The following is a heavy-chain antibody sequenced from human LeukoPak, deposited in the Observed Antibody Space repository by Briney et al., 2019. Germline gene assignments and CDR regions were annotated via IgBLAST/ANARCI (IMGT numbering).Heavy chain of an antibody. Sequence: SETLSLTCTVSGGSISSSSYYWGWIRQPPGKGLEWIGSIYYSGSTYYNPSLKSRVTISVDTSKNQFSLQLSSVTAADTAVYSGGRQYYINSFFDYGGQGTLVTVSS. V-gene: IGHV4-39*01. J-gene: IGHJ4*02. D-gene: IGHD4-11*01. CDR2: IYYSGST. CDR3: GRQYYINSFFDY. CDR1: GGSISSSSYY.